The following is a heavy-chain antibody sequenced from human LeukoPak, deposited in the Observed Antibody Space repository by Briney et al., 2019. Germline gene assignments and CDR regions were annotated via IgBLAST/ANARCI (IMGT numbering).Heavy chain of an antibody. Sequence: PGGSLRLSCAASGFTFSSYSMNWVRQAPGKGLGWVAVISYDGSNKYYADSVKGRFTISRDNSKNTLYLQMNSLRAEDTAVYYCASGPVPAAYMDVWGKGTTVTVSS. CDR2: ISYDGSNK. J-gene: IGHJ6*03. CDR3: ASGPVPAAYMDV. D-gene: IGHD2-2*01. V-gene: IGHV3-30*03. CDR1: GFTFSSYS.